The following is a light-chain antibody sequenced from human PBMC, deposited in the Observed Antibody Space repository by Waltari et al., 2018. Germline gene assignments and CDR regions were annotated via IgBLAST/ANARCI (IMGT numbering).Light chain of an antibody. Sequence: DIVMTQSPLSLPVTPGEPATLSCRSSQSLLFSNGYNYLDWYVQKPGQFPQLLFYLASNRASGVPDRFSGSGSGTDFTLKISRVEAEDVGIYYCMQGIQTPRAFGPGTKVDIK. CDR3: MQGIQTPRA. CDR1: QSLLFSNGYNY. J-gene: IGKJ3*01. CDR2: LAS. V-gene: IGKV2-28*01.